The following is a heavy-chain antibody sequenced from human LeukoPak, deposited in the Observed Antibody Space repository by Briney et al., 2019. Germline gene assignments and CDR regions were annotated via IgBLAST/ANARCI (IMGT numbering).Heavy chain of an antibody. CDR3: ARLATAGNDYFDY. Sequence: SETLSLTCTVSGVSITNYYWSWIRQPPGKGLEWIGYIHYSGSTNYNPSLKSRVTISVDTSKNQFSLKLSSVTAADTAVYYCARLATAGNDYFDYWGQGTLVTVSS. CDR1: GVSITNYY. CDR2: IHYSGST. D-gene: IGHD6-13*01. V-gene: IGHV4-59*08. J-gene: IGHJ4*02.